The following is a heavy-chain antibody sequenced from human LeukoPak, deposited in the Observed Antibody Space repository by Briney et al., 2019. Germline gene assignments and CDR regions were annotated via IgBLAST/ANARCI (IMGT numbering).Heavy chain of an antibody. Sequence: PSETLSLTCAVSGGSISSGGYSWSWIQQPPGKGLEWIGYIYHSGSTYYNPSLKSRLSISVDTSKNQLSLKLSSVTAADTAVYYCASNWSDFDYWGRGNLVTVSS. D-gene: IGHD1-1*01. CDR3: ASNWSDFDY. CDR1: GGSISSGGYS. V-gene: IGHV4-30-2*01. J-gene: IGHJ4*02. CDR2: IYHSGST.